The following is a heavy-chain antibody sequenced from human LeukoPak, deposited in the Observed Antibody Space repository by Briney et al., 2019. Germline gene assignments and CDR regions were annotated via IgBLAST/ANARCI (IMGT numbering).Heavy chain of an antibody. Sequence: PSETLSLTCTVSGGSISSSSYYWGWIRQPPGKGLEWIGSIYYSGSTYYNPSLKSRVTISVDTSKNQFSLKLSSVTAADTAVYYCARVVGATKGREYTDAFDIWGQGTMVTVSS. CDR3: ARVVGATKGREYTDAFDI. CDR2: IYYSGST. D-gene: IGHD1-26*01. CDR1: GGSISSSSYY. J-gene: IGHJ3*02. V-gene: IGHV4-39*07.